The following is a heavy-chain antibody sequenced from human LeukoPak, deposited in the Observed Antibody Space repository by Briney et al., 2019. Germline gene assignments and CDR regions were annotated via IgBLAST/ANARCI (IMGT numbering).Heavy chain of an antibody. J-gene: IGHJ4*02. Sequence: GGSLILSCTASGFTFSSYSMNWVRQAPGKGLEWVAYMSSGSSTIYYADPVKGRFTISRDNAKNPLFQQMNSLRDEDTAVYFCGRGSDYWGQGTLVTVSS. CDR2: MSSGSSTI. CDR1: GFTFSSYS. CDR3: GRGSDY. V-gene: IGHV3-48*02.